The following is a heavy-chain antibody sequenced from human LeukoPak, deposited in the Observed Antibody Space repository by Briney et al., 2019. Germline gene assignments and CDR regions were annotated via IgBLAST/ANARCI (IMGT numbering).Heavy chain of an antibody. D-gene: IGHD3-16*01. V-gene: IGHV3-23*01. CDR3: AKLCRGYYFDY. Sequence: GGSLRLSCAASGFTFSSYAMSWVRQAPGKGLEWVSGISGSGGGTYYADSVKGRFTISRDNSKNMLYLQMNSLRAEDTAVYYCAKLCRGYYFDYWGQGTLVTVSS. CDR2: ISGSGGGT. J-gene: IGHJ4*02. CDR1: GFTFSSYA.